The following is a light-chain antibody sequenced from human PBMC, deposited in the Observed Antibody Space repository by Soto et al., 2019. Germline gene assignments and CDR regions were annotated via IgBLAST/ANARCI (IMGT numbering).Light chain of an antibody. Sequence: QSALTQPASVSGSPGQSIGISCTGTLSGVDTYSFVSWYQHHPGAAPQLIIFEGNKRPSGVSDRFSGSRSGETASLTISGLQAEDEADYYCCLYGRGGVVFGGGTKVTVL. CDR1: LSGVDTYSF. V-gene: IGLV2-23*01. CDR3: CLYGRGGVV. J-gene: IGLJ3*02. CDR2: EGN.